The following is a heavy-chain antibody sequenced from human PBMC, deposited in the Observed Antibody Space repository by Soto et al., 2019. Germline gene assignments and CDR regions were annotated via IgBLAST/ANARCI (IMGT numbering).Heavy chain of an antibody. Sequence: QVQLQESGPGLVKPSGTLSLTCAVSGGSISSSSSNWWSWVRQPPGKGLEWIGEIYHSGTTGYNPSLKDRGKVLVAKPTSQFSLQRSSVTAADTAVYYCAKFGGDWAWGQGTLVTVSS. CDR2: IYHSGTT. V-gene: IGHV4-4*02. D-gene: IGHD2-21*02. CDR1: GGSISSSSSNW. J-gene: IGHJ4*02. CDR3: AKFGGDWA.